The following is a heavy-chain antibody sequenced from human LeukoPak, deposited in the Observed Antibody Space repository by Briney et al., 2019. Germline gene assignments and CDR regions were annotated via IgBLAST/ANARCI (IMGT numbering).Heavy chain of an antibody. D-gene: IGHD4-11*01. CDR2: INQDGSEI. CDR3: ARGPMTIITL. J-gene: IGHJ4*02. V-gene: IGHV3-7*01. CDR1: GFTFSNYW. Sequence: GGSLRLSCAASGFTFSNYWMSWVRQAPGKGLEWVANINQDGSEIYYVDSLKGRFTISRDNAKNSLYLQMSSLRAEDTAVYFCARGPMTIITLWGQGTLVTVSS.